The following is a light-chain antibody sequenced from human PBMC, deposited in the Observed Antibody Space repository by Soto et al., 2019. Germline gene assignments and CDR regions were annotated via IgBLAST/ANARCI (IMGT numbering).Light chain of an antibody. Sequence: DIQMTQSPSSLSASVGDRVTITCRASQGISNYLAWYQQKPGKVPKLLIYATSTLQSGVPSRFSGSGSETEFTLTISSLQAEDFATYFCQESYTTPAVSFGGGTKVDIK. J-gene: IGKJ4*01. CDR2: ATS. CDR3: QESYTTPAVS. CDR1: QGISNY. V-gene: IGKV1-39*01.